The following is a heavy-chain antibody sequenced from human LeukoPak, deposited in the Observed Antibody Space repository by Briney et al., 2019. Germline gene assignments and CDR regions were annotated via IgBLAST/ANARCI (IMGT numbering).Heavy chain of an antibody. D-gene: IGHD2-15*01. CDR1: GGSISSSNW. CDR2: IYHSGST. J-gene: IGHJ4*02. Sequence: SETLSLTCAVSGGSISSSNWWSWVRQPPGEGLEWIGEIYHSGSTNYNPSLKSRVTISVDKSKNQFSLKLSSVTAADTAVYYCARGVSIPTTPKFDYWGQGTLVTVSS. CDR3: ARGVSIPTTPKFDY. V-gene: IGHV4-4*02.